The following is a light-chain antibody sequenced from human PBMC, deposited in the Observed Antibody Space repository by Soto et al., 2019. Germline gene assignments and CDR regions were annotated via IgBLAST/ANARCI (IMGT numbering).Light chain of an antibody. CDR3: QQYSSPPRT. J-gene: IGKJ1*01. Sequence: EIVLTQSPGSLSLSPGERATLSCRASQSVSSYLAWYQQKPGQAPRLLISGASSRATGFPDRCSGSGSGTDFSLTISRLEPEDSGVYYCQQYSSPPRTFGQGTKVEIK. CDR1: QSVSSY. V-gene: IGKV3-20*01. CDR2: GAS.